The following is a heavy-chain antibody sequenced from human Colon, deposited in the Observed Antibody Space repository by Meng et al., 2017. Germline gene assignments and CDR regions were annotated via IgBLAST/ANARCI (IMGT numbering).Heavy chain of an antibody. CDR3: ARGRFYDNLTGYYKGRHFDY. D-gene: IGHD3-9*01. CDR2: VSAYNGNT. CDR1: NYTFTNYG. Sequence: ASVKVSCKASNYTFTNYGITWVRQAPGQGLEWMGWVSAYNGNTNYAPKFLGRVTMTTDTSTNTAYMELRSLRSDDSAVYYCARGRFYDNLTGYYKGRHFDYWGQGTLVTVSS. J-gene: IGHJ4*02. V-gene: IGHV1-18*01.